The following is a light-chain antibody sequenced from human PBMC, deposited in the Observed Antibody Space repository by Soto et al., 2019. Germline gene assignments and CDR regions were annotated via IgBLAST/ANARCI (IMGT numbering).Light chain of an antibody. CDR3: QQSYSILWT. Sequence: DIQMTQSPSSLSASVGDRVTITCRASQSISNYLNWYQQKPGKAPKLLIYATSSLQSGVPSRFSGSGSGTDFTLTISSLHLEDFATYYCQQSYSILWTFGQGTKVDIK. CDR1: QSISNY. J-gene: IGKJ1*01. V-gene: IGKV1-39*01. CDR2: ATS.